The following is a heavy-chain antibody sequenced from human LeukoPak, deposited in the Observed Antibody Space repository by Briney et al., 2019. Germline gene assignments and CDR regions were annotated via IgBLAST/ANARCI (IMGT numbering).Heavy chain of an antibody. CDR2: IDDSGVIR. D-gene: IGHD3-22*01. CDR3: AKRLKRNYYYHYAMDV. CDR1: GFTFKTHA. Sequence: GGSLRLSCAASGFTFKTHAMSWVRQAPGKGLEWVSRIDDSGVIRSYADSVKGRFTISRGNSKMTLTLQMNSLRAEDTAVYYCAKRLKRNYYYHYAMDVWGQGTTVTVSS. J-gene: IGHJ6*02. V-gene: IGHV3-23*01.